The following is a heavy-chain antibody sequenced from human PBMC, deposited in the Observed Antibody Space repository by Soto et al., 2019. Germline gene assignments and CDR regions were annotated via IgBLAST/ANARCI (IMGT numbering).Heavy chain of an antibody. CDR1: GDSVSSNSAA. J-gene: IGHJ5*02. CDR3: ARDLGRVRWFDT. CDR2: TYYRSKWYN. Sequence: PSQTLSLTCAISGDSVSSNSAAWNWIRQSPSRGLEWLGRTYYRSKWYNDYAVSVKSRITINPDTSKNQFALQLNSVTPEDTAVYNWARDLGRVRWFDTWGQGTLVTVSS. V-gene: IGHV6-1*01.